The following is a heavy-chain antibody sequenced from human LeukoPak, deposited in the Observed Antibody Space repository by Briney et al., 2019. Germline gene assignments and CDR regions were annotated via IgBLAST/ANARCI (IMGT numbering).Heavy chain of an antibody. J-gene: IGHJ4*02. CDR3: TRPHDY. V-gene: IGHV3-49*04. Sequence: GGSLRLSCTASGLTFGDYTMSWVRQAPGKGLEWVGFIRSKAYGGTTEYAASVKGRFTISRDDSKSIAYLQMNSLKTEDTAVYLCTRPHDYWGQGTLVTVSS. CDR2: IRSKAYGGTT. CDR1: GLTFGDYT.